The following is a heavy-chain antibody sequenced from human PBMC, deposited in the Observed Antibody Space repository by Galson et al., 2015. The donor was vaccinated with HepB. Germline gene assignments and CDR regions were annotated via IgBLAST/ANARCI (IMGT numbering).Heavy chain of an antibody. CDR3: ARARSSSYYGGLDS. J-gene: IGHJ4*02. Sequence: SLRLSCAASEFTVSSDYMTWVRQAPGKGLEWVSVIYSDGSTYYADSVKGRFTISRDNSKNTLYLQMNSLRAEDTAVYYCARARSSSYYGGLDSWGQGTLVTVSS. CDR2: IYSDGST. CDR1: EFTVSSDY. D-gene: IGHD6-13*01. V-gene: IGHV3-53*01.